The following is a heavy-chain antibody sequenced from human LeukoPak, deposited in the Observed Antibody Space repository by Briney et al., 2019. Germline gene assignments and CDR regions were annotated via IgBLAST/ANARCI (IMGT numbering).Heavy chain of an antibody. CDR3: ARGGDFGYSYGGDYSMDD. D-gene: IGHD5-18*01. CDR1: GFTFTSYY. Sequence: GGSLRLSCTASGFTFTSYYMHWVRQATGKRLEWVSTIGTAGDTYYLDSVKGRFTISRENAKNSLYLQMNSLTAGDTAVYYCARGGDFGYSYGGDYSMDDWRQGTTVIVSS. CDR2: IGTAGDT. J-gene: IGHJ6*03. V-gene: IGHV3-13*01.